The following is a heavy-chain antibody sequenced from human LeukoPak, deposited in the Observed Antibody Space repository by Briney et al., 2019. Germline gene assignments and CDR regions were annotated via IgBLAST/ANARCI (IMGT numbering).Heavy chain of an antibody. CDR3: AKDYDSSGYALYYFDY. V-gene: IGHV3-9*01. J-gene: IGHJ4*02. Sequence: PGGSLRLSCAASGFTFDDYAMHWVRQAPGKGLEWVSGISWNSGSIGYADSVKGRFTISRDNAKNSLYLQMNSLRAEDTALYYYAKDYDSSGYALYYFDYWGQGTLVTVSS. D-gene: IGHD3-22*01. CDR2: ISWNSGSI. CDR1: GFTFDDYA.